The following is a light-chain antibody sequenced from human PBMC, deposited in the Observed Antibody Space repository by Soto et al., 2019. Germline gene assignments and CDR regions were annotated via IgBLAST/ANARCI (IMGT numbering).Light chain of an antibody. CDR3: QQYDNWPRT. CDR1: HTVTIN. Sequence: EVVLTQSPDILSVSLGAQVTLPCIASHTVTINVTGDQQKPGQGLWLLTFGGFTGAPGVPARFSVVGSGTEFTLTISSLQSEDFAVYYCQQYDNWPRTFGQGTKVDIK. J-gene: IGKJ2*01. CDR2: GGF. V-gene: IGKV3-15*01.